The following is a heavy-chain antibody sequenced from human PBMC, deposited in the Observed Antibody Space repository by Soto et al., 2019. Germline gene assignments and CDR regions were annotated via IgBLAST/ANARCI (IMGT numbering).Heavy chain of an antibody. J-gene: IGHJ4*02. Sequence: ASVKVSCKASGYIFTGYYIHWVLQAPGQGLEWMGWTNPNSGDTNYAQKFQGRVTMTRDMSISTAYMELPSLRSDDTAVYYCARGNLNTVDYWGQGTLVTVSS. CDR3: ARGNLNTVDY. D-gene: IGHD1-7*01. CDR1: GYIFTGYY. CDR2: TNPNSGDT. V-gene: IGHV1-2*02.